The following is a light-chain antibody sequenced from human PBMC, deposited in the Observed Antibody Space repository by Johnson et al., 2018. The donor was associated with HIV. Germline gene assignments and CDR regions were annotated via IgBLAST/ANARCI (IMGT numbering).Light chain of an antibody. CDR3: GTWDSSLSSYV. CDR1: SSNIGNNY. CDR2: ENN. J-gene: IGLJ1*01. Sequence: QSVLTQPPSVSAAPGQKVTISCSGSSSNIGNNYVSWYQQLPGTAPKLLIYENNKRPSGIPDRFSGSKSGTSATPGLTALQPGDEADYYCGTWDSSLSSYVFGTGTKVTVL. V-gene: IGLV1-51*02.